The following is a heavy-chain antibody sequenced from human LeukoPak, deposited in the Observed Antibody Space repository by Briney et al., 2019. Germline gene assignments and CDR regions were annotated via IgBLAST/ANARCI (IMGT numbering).Heavy chain of an antibody. CDR2: INPNGGGT. CDR3: ARDSSGWYYFDY. Sequence: ASVKVSCKASGYTFTGYYMHWVRQAPGQGLEWMGWINPNGGGTNYAQKFQGRVTMTRDTSISTAYMELSRLRSDDTAVYYCARDSSGWYYFDYWGQGTLVTVSS. D-gene: IGHD6-19*01. CDR1: GYTFTGYY. J-gene: IGHJ4*02. V-gene: IGHV1-2*02.